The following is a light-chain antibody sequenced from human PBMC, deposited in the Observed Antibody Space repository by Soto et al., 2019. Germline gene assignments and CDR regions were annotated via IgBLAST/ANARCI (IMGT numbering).Light chain of an antibody. J-gene: IGLJ2*01. CDR3: SSYAGNNNLI. V-gene: IGLV2-8*01. CDR2: EVT. Sequence: QSLLTQPPSASGSPGQSVTISCTGTSSDVGGYDSVSWYQQHPNKAPKLMIYEVTKRPSGVPDRFSGSKSGSTASLTVSGLQAEDEADYYCSSYAGNNNLIFGGGTKVTVL. CDR1: SSDVGGYDS.